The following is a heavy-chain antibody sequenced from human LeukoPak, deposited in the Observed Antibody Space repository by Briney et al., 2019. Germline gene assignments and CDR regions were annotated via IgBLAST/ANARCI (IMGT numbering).Heavy chain of an antibody. J-gene: IGHJ4*02. D-gene: IGHD5-12*01. Sequence: GASVKVSCKASGYTFTGYYMHWVRQAPGQGLEWMGWINPNSGGTNYAQKFQGRVTMTRDTSISTAYMELSRLRSDDTAVYYCARDLMKGRRDGYNPYEGEGNDYWGQGTLVTVSS. CDR3: ARDLMKGRRDGYNPYEGEGNDY. V-gene: IGHV1-2*02. CDR2: INPNSGGT. CDR1: GYTFTGYY.